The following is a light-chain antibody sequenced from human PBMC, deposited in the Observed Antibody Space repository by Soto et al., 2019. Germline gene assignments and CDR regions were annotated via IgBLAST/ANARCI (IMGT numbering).Light chain of an antibody. CDR3: HQRKSWPRT. CDR2: LTS. CDR1: QAVNTR. V-gene: IGKV3-11*01. J-gene: IGKJ1*01. Sequence: EMVLTQSPATLSSFPGDRVTLSCRASQAVNTRLAWYQHKPGQAPRLLIYLTSNRAAGIPARFSGSGSETDFALTISDVEPEDCEVYYCHQRKSWPRTFGQGTKVDIK.